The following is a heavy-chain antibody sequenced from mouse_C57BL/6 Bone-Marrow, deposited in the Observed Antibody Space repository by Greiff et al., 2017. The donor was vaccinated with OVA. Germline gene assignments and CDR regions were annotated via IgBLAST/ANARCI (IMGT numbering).Heavy chain of an antibody. CDR3: ARHQTGT. CDR2: ISGGGGNT. Sequence: DVQLVESGGGLVKPGGSLKLSCAASGFTFSSYTMSWVRQTPEKRLEWVATISGGGGNTYYPDSVKGRFTISRDNAKNTLYLQMSSLRSEDTALYYCARHQTGTWGQGTLVTVSA. J-gene: IGHJ3*01. V-gene: IGHV5-9*01. CDR1: GFTFSSYT. D-gene: IGHD4-1*01.